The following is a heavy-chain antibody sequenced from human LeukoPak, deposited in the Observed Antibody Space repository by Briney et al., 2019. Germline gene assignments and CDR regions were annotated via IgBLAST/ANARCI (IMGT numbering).Heavy chain of an antibody. V-gene: IGHV1-2*02. D-gene: IGHD4-17*01. J-gene: IGHJ4*02. CDR1: GYTFTGYY. Sequence: GASVKVSCKASGYTFTGYYMHWVRQAPGQGLEWMGWINPNSGGTNYAQKFQGRVTMTRDTSISTTYMELSRLRSDDTAVYYCARLSTTVTPIDYWGQGTLVTVSS. CDR2: INPNSGGT. CDR3: ARLSTTVTPIDY.